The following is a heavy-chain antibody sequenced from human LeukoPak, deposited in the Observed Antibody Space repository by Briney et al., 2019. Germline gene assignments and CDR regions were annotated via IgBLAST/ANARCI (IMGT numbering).Heavy chain of an antibody. D-gene: IGHD6-6*01. CDR2: INSDGGNI. CDR3: ARVGVSNAFDM. J-gene: IGHJ3*02. V-gene: IGHV3-74*01. CDR1: GFTFSSYQ. Sequence: GGSLRLSCAASGFTFSSYQMHWVRQVPGKGLVWVSRINSDGGNIAHADSVKGRFTISRDNAKNTLYLETNSLRAEDTAVYYCARVGVSNAFDMWGQGTKVTVSS.